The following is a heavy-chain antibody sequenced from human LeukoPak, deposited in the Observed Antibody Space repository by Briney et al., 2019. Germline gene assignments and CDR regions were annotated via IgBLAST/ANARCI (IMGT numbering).Heavy chain of an antibody. V-gene: IGHV3-74*01. CDR1: GFTFRSHR. J-gene: IGHJ6*02. Sequence: GGSLRLSCEASGFTFRSHRMHWVRQAPGKGLVWVSWINSDGSSINYADSVKGRFTTSRDNAKNTVYLQMNSLRAEDTAVYYCTRDGHGLGVWGQGTTVTVSS. CDR2: INSDGSSI. CDR3: TRDGHGLGV.